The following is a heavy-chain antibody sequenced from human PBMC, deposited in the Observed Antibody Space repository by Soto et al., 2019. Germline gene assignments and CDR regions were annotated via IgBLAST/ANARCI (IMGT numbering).Heavy chain of an antibody. J-gene: IGHJ6*02. Sequence: VQLVQSGAEVKKPGASVKVSCKASGYTFTGYYMPWVRQAPGQGLEWMGWINPNSGGTNYAQKFQGWVTMTRDTSISTAYMELGRLRSDDTAVYYCARGDIVVVPAALHYYYGMDVWGQGTTVTVAS. CDR3: ARGDIVVVPAALHYYYGMDV. V-gene: IGHV1-2*04. CDR2: INPNSGGT. CDR1: GYTFTGYY. D-gene: IGHD2-2*01.